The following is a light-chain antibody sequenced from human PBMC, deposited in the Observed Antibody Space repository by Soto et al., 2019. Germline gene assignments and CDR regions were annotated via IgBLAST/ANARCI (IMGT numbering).Light chain of an antibody. J-gene: IGKJ5*01. CDR3: QQYYTSIN. CDR1: QSLSSNY. V-gene: IGKV3-20*01. CDR2: GAF. Sequence: DIVLTQSPGTLSLSPGERATLSCRASQSLSSNYLAWHQRKPGQAPRLLMFGAFSRASGIPDRFSGSGSGTDFTLTINRVEPEDSAVYYCQQYYTSINFGQGTRLEIK.